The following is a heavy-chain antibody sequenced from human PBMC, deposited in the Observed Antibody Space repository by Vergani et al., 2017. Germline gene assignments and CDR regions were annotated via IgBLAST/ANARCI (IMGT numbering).Heavy chain of an antibody. V-gene: IGHV4-4*03. Sequence: QVQLQESGPGLVKPPGTLSLTCAVSGDSISSNNCWPWVRQPPGKGLEWIGEICHTEDTKYSPCLTSRVTVSVDESRNLFSLRLNPVTAADTAVCYCATIGYRRWGYYFDYWGQGILVTVSS. D-gene: IGHD2-2*02. CDR3: ATIGYRRWGYYFDY. J-gene: IGHJ4*02. CDR1: GDSISSNNC. CDR2: ICHTEDT.